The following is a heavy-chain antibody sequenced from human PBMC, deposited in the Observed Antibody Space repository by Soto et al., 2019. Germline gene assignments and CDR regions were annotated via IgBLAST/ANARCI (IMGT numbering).Heavy chain of an antibody. Sequence: SETLSLTCTVSGGSISSYYWSWIRQPPGKGLEWIGYIYYSGSTNYNPSLKSRVTISVDTSKNQFSPKLSSVTAADTAVYYCARHHSSGWYWDWFDPWGQGTLVTVPS. CDR1: GGSISSYY. V-gene: IGHV4-59*08. J-gene: IGHJ5*02. D-gene: IGHD6-19*01. CDR3: ARHHSSGWYWDWFDP. CDR2: IYYSGST.